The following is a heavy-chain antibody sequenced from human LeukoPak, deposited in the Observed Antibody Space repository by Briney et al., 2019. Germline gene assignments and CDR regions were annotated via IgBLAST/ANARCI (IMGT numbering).Heavy chain of an antibody. V-gene: IGHV4-61*01. D-gene: IGHD2-15*01. J-gene: IGHJ5*02. CDR3: ARATLGYCSGGSCYSFDP. Sequence: SETLSLTCTVSGGSVSSGSYYWSWIRQPPGKGLEWIGYIYYTGSTNYSPSLQSRVTIPADTSKNQFSLNLSSVTAADTAVYYCARATLGYCSGGSCYSFDPWGQGTLVTVSS. CDR2: IYYTGST. CDR1: GGSVSSGSYY.